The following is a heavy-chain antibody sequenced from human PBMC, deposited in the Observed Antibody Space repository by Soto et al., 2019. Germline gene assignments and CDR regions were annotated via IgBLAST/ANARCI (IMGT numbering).Heavy chain of an antibody. V-gene: IGHV3-7*03. CDR3: ARDEFRAVAGDYYYYGMDV. CDR1: GFTFSSYW. CDR2: IKQDGSEK. J-gene: IGHJ6*02. D-gene: IGHD6-19*01. Sequence: PGGSLRLSCAASGFTFSSYWMSWVRQAPGKGLEWVANIKQDGSEKYYVDSVKGRFTISRDNAKNSLYLQMNSLRAEDTAVYYCARDEFRAVAGDYYYYGMDVWGQGTTVTVSS.